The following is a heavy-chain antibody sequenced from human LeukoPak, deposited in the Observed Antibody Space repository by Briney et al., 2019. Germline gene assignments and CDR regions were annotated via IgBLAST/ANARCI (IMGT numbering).Heavy chain of an antibody. V-gene: IGHV3-30*02. CDR3: TGDSGY. CDR2: VRFDGSDT. J-gene: IGHJ4*02. Sequence: PRGSLRLSCAASGFSFNTDDMHWVRQPQGKGLGWVAFVRFDGSDTYYANSVKGRFTLSTDNSTNTLYLQMNSLRAAGTSVYYCTGDSGYWGQGTMVTVSS. CDR1: GFSFNTDD.